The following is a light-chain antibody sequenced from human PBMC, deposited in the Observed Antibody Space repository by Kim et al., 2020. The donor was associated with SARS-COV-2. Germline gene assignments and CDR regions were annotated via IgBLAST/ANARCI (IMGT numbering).Light chain of an antibody. CDR2: AAS. J-gene: IGKJ2*01. Sequence: SGGDRVTMTCRASQGISNNVAWYQQRPGKAPTFLIRAASTVKAGGPSRFSGGGSGTDFTLTMSGLQTEDVVIYYCQNYNTSPYTFGQGTKVDIK. V-gene: IGKV1-27*01. CDR3: QNYNTSPYT. CDR1: QGISNN.